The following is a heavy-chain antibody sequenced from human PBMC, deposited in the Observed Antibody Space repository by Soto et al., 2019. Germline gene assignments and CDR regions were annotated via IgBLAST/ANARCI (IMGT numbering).Heavy chain of an antibody. CDR3: ARSRVTYYYDSSGYFDY. J-gene: IGHJ4*02. V-gene: IGHV1-46*01. CDR2: INPSGGST. Sequence: ASVKVSCKASGSTFTSSYMHLLRQAPGQGLEWLGIINPSGGSTSYAQKFQGRVTMTRDTSTSTVYIELSSLRSEDTAVYYCARSRVTYYYDSSGYFDYWGQGTLVTVSS. CDR1: GSTFTSSY. D-gene: IGHD3-22*01.